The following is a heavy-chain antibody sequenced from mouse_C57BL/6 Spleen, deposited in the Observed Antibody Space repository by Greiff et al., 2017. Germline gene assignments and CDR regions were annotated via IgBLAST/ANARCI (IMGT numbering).Heavy chain of an antibody. D-gene: IGHD1-1*02. Sequence: QVQLQQSGPGLVQPSQSLSITCTVSGFSFTSYGVHWVRQSPGKGLEWLGVIGSGGSTNYNAAFISRLSISKDNSKSQVFLKMNSLQADDTAIYYCARGGGTTLYYFDYWGQGTPLTVSS. V-gene: IGHV2-2*01. CDR3: ARGGGTTLYYFDY. J-gene: IGHJ2*01. CDR2: IGSGGST. CDR1: GFSFTSYG.